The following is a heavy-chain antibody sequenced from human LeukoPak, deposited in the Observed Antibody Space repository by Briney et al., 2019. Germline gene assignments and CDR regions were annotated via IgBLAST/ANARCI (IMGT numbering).Heavy chain of an antibody. V-gene: IGHV4-59*12. Sequence: PSETLSLTCTVSGVSISSYYWSWIRQPPGKGLEWIGYMYSSGSTNYTPSLKSRVTISGDTSENQFSLKLTSVTAADTAVYYCARERIRPSLGSDAFDIWGQGTMVTVSS. CDR3: ARERIRPSLGSDAFDI. CDR2: MYSSGST. CDR1: GVSISSYY. D-gene: IGHD3-3*02. J-gene: IGHJ3*02.